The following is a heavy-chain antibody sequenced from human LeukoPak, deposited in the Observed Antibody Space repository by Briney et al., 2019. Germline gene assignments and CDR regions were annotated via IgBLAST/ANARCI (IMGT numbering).Heavy chain of an antibody. V-gene: IGHV3-23*01. J-gene: IGHJ4*02. D-gene: IGHD6-19*01. Sequence: GVSLRLSCAASGFTFSSYAMYWVRQAPGKGLEWVSGIFGSGGSTHYADSVKGRFTISRDNSKNTVYLQMNSLRAEDTAVYYCAKTTTGYSSGRFPGWPVDYWGQGTLVTVSS. CDR2: IFGSGGST. CDR3: AKTTTGYSSGRFPGWPVDY. CDR1: GFTFSSYA.